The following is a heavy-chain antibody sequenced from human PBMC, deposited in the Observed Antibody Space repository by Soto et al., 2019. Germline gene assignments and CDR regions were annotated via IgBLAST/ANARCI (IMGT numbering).Heavy chain of an antibody. V-gene: IGHV3-30-3*01. CDR3: ARTFDTITYYFDY. J-gene: IGHJ4*02. D-gene: IGHD3-9*01. Sequence: GGSLRLSCTASEFSFSSYAMHWIRQSPGKGLEWVAVISFNGNSLHYADSVKDRFTISRDNSKSTLYLQMNNMRTEDTAVYYCARTFDTITYYFDYWGQGTLVTVPQ. CDR1: EFSFSSYA. CDR2: ISFNGNSL.